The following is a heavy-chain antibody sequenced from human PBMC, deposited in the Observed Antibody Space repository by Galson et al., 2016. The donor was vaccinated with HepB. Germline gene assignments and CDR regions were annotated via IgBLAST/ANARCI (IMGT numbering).Heavy chain of an antibody. J-gene: IGHJ4*02. CDR3: TSADVVVVPVPMDY. Sequence: SLRLSCAASGFSFSDYTMNWVRQAPGKGLEWVSSISSNSNYIYYADSVKGRFPISRDNAKNFLYLQMNSLRAEDTAVYYCTSADVVVVPVPMDYWGQGTLVTVSS. CDR2: ISSNSNYI. V-gene: IGHV3-21*01. CDR1: GFSFSDYT. D-gene: IGHD2-2*01.